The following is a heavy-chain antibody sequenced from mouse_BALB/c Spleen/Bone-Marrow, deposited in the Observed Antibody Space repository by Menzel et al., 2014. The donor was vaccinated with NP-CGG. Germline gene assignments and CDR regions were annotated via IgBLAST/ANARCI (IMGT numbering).Heavy chain of an antibody. J-gene: IGHJ2*01. V-gene: IGHV14-3*02. Sequence: EVQLQQSGAELVKPGASVKLSCTASGFNIKDTYIHWVKRRPEQGLEWIGKIDPENGNIKYDPKFQVKATITADTSSNTAYLQLRSLTSEDTAVYYCTRRGFDFWGQGTTLTVSS. CDR2: IDPENGNI. CDR3: TRRGFDF. CDR1: GFNIKDTY.